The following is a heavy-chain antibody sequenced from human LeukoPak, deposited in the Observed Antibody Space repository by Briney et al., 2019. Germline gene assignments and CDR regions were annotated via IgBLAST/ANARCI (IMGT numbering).Heavy chain of an antibody. J-gene: IGHJ4*02. CDR3: ARRTNDYGYYGHYFDY. CDR2: ISYSGST. V-gene: IGHV4-59*12. D-gene: IGHD4-17*01. Sequence: SETLSLTCTVSGGSISSYYWSWLRQPPGKEVEWIGYISYSGSTDYNPSLKSRVTISLDTSRDQFSLELSSVTAADTAVYYCARRTNDYGYYGHYFDYWGRGTLVTVSS. CDR1: GGSISSYY.